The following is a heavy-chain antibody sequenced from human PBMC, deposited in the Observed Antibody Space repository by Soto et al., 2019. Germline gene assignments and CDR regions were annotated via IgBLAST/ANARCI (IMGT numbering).Heavy chain of an antibody. CDR3: AREQGYGWYRVAEY. CDR2: FSYDGINK. V-gene: IGHV3-30*03. J-gene: IGHJ4*02. D-gene: IGHD6-19*01. CDR1: GFTFSSHG. Sequence: QVQLVESGGGVVQPGGSLTLSCAASGFTFSSHGMHWVRLAPGRGLEWVAVFSYDGINKYYGDSVKGRFTIYRDHSKNTVSLQMNSLRVEDTAVYYCAREQGYGWYRVAEYWGQGTLVTVSS.